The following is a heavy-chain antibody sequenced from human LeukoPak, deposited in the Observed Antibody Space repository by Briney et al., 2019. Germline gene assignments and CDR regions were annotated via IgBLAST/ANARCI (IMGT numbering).Heavy chain of an antibody. CDR3: TRDANHYGGMDV. CDR1: GITVSKYW. V-gene: IGHV3-74*01. Sequence: PGGSPRLSCAVSGITVSKYWMHWVRQVPGKGLVWVSRIHSDGSTTDYADSVKGRFTITRDSAKNTLYLEMNSLRVEDTALYYCTRDANHYGGMDVWGQGTTVTVSS. J-gene: IGHJ6*02. CDR2: IHSDGSTT.